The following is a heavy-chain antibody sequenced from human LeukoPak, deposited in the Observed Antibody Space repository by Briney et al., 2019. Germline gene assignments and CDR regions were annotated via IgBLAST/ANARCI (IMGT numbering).Heavy chain of an antibody. D-gene: IGHD6-6*01. V-gene: IGHV3-7*01. Sequence: PGGSLRLSCAASGFTFSSSWMTWVRQAPGKGLEWVANIKQDGSVQRYVEPVKGRFTISRDNAKNSLYLQMNSLRAEDTAVYYCARVGSSIAARRFDYWGQGTLVTVSS. CDR2: IKQDGSVQ. J-gene: IGHJ4*02. CDR1: GFTFSSSW. CDR3: ARVGSSIAARRFDY.